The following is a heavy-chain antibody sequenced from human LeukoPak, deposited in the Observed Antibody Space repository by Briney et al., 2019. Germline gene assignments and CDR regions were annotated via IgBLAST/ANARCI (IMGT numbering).Heavy chain of an antibody. Sequence: SETLSLTCTVSGGSISGYYWSWIRQPTGKGLEWIGRIYTSGSTNYNPSLKSRVTMSVDRSKKQFSLKLSSVTAADTAVYYCARDGWTNSLDYWGQGTLVTVSS. V-gene: IGHV4-4*07. J-gene: IGHJ4*02. CDR3: ARDGWTNSLDY. CDR2: IYTSGST. CDR1: GGSISGYY. D-gene: IGHD2-2*03.